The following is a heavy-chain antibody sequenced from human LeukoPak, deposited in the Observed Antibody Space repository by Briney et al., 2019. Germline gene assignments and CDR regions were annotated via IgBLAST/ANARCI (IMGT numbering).Heavy chain of an antibody. CDR3: ARGVVPAAIVWFDP. V-gene: IGHV4-34*01. CDR2: INHSGST. CDR1: GGSFSGYY. J-gene: IGHJ5*02. Sequence: SETLSLTCAVYGGSFSGYYWSWIRQPPGKGLEWIGEINHSGSTNYNPSLKSRVTVSVDTSKNQFSLKLSSVTAADTAVYYCARGVVPAAIVWFDPWGQGILVTVSS. D-gene: IGHD2-2*01.